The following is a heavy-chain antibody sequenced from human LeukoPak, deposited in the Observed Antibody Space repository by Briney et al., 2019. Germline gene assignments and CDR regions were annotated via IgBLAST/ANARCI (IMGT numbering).Heavy chain of an antibody. V-gene: IGHV3-7*01. CDR1: GFTFSSYW. D-gene: IGHD1-20*01. J-gene: IGHJ3*02. CDR2: IKEDGSEI. Sequence: GGSLRLSCAASGFTFSSYWMNWVRQAPGKGLEWVANIKEDGSEIYYVDSVKGRFTISRDNAKNSLFLQMNSLRAEDTAVYYCARTTIPITGPIGRGAFDIWGQGTMVAVSS. CDR3: ARTTIPITGPIGRGAFDI.